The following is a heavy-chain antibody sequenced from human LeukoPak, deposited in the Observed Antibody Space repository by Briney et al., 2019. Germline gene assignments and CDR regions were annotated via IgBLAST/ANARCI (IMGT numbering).Heavy chain of an antibody. CDR2: ISGSGGTT. V-gene: IGHV3-23*01. CDR1: GFTFSSYA. Sequence: GGCLRLSCAASGFTFSSYAMTWVRQAPGKGLEWVSAISGSGGTTYYADSVKGRFTISRDNSKNTLYLQMNSLRADDTAVYYCARGLQEYTYGFDYWGQGTLVTVSS. CDR3: ARGLQEYTYGFDY. D-gene: IGHD5-18*01. J-gene: IGHJ4*02.